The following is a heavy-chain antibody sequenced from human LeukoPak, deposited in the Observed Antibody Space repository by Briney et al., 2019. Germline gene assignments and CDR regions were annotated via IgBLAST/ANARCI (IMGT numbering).Heavy chain of an antibody. CDR2: ISGSGGST. Sequence: GGSLRLSCVASGFTFSSYAMSWVRQAPGKGLEWVSAISGSGGSTYYADSVKGRFTISRDNSKNTLYLQMNSLRTQDTAVYYCAKAPYGDYYYYFDYWGQGTLVTVSS. V-gene: IGHV3-23*01. J-gene: IGHJ4*02. D-gene: IGHD4-17*01. CDR1: GFTFSSYA. CDR3: AKAPYGDYYYYFDY.